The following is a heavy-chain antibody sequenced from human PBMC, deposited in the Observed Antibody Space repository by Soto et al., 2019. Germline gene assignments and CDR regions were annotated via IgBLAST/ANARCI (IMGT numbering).Heavy chain of an antibody. D-gene: IGHD6-6*01. Sequence: QVQLVESGGGVVQPGRSLKLSCAASRFTFSSYGMHWVRQAPGKGLEWVAVISSDGSDQYYADSVRGRFTISRDNSKNTLSLHMNGLRAEDPALYYCAKDWRSSSWESDAFDIWGQGTMVTVSS. CDR3: AKDWRSSSWESDAFDI. V-gene: IGHV3-30*18. CDR1: RFTFSSYG. CDR2: ISSDGSDQ. J-gene: IGHJ3*02.